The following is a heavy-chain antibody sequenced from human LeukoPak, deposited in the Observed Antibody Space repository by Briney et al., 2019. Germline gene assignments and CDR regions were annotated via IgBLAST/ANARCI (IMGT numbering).Heavy chain of an antibody. CDR1: GGTFTSYA. CDR2: IIPILGIA. D-gene: IGHD2-15*01. CDR3: ARAGSYCSGGSCYYYYYYGMDV. J-gene: IGHJ6*02. V-gene: IGHV1-69*04. Sequence: SVRLSCTAAGGTFTSYAITWVRQAPGQGLEWMGRIIPILGIANYAQKFQGRVTITADKSTSTAYMELSSLRSEATAVYYCARAGSYCSGGSCYYYYYYGMDVWGQGTTVTVSS.